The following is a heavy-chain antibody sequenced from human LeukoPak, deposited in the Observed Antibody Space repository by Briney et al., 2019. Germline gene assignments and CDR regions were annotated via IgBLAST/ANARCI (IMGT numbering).Heavy chain of an antibody. Sequence: ASVKVSCKASGYTFTGYFIHWVRQAPGQGLQWMGWINPKSGGTNYAQEYQGRVTLTRDTSVSTIYLEMSRLTSDDTAVYYCARDKNLRYCSSTSCYWSWFDPWGQGTLVTVSS. D-gene: IGHD2-2*01. CDR1: GYTFTGYF. CDR3: ARDKNLRYCSSTSCYWSWFDP. V-gene: IGHV1-2*02. CDR2: INPKSGGT. J-gene: IGHJ5*02.